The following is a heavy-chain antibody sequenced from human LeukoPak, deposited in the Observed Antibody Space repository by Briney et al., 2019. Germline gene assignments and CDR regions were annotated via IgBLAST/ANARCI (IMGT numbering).Heavy chain of an antibody. D-gene: IGHD1-26*01. CDR2: IWYDGSNE. Sequence: GGSLRLSCAASGFTFSSYGMHWVRQAPGKGLEWVAVIWYDGSNEYYADSVKGRLTISRDNSKNTLYLQMNSLSAEDTAVYYCAKELGDPDYWGQGTLVTVSS. J-gene: IGHJ4*02. CDR3: AKELGDPDY. V-gene: IGHV3-33*06. CDR1: GFTFSSYG.